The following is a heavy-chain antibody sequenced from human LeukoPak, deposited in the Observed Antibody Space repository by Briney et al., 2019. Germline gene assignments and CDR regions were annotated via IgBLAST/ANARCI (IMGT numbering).Heavy chain of an antibody. CDR3: ATVSFGESSSSGFDY. J-gene: IGHJ4*02. CDR2: FDPEDGET. V-gene: IGHV1-24*01. CDR1: GYTLTELS. Sequence: APVKVSCKVSGYTLTELSMHRVRQAPGKGLEWMGGFDPEDGETIYAQKFQGRVTMTEDTSTDTAYMELSSLRSEDTAVYYCATVSFGESSSSGFDYWGQGTLVTVSS. D-gene: IGHD3-10*01.